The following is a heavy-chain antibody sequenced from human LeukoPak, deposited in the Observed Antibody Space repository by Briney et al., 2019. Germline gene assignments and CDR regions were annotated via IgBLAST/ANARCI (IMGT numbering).Heavy chain of an antibody. CDR1: GGSFSGYY. CDR3: ARGGNTMIHFPEFDY. CDR2: INHSGST. Sequence: PSETLSLTCAVYGGSFSGYYWSWIRQPPGKGLEWIGEINHSGSTNYNPSLKSRVTISVDTSKNQFSLKLSSVTAADTAVYYCARGGNTMIHFPEFDYWGQGTLVTVSS. D-gene: IGHD3-22*01. V-gene: IGHV4-34*01. J-gene: IGHJ4*02.